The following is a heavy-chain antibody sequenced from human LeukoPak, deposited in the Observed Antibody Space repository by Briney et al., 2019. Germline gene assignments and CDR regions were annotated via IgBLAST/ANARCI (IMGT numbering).Heavy chain of an antibody. CDR1: GYSFTSIA. CDR3: TRGYSHDREGALDI. CDR2: INTNAGNP. J-gene: IGHJ3*02. D-gene: IGHD5-18*01. Sequence: ASVKVSCKASGYSFTSIAVNWVRQAPGQGLEWMGWINTNAGNPRYAQGFPGRFVFSLDTSVTTAYLQISSLKAEDTAVYYCTRGYSHDREGALDIWGKGTMVTVSS. V-gene: IGHV7-4-1*02.